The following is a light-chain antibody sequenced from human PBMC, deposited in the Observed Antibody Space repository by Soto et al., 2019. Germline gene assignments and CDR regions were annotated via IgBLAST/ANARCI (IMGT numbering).Light chain of an antibody. V-gene: IGKV3-20*01. CDR1: ESVASSY. J-gene: IGKJ1*01. Sequence: EIVLTQSPGTLSLSPGERATLSCRASESVASSYLAWYQQKPGHAPRLLIYGASSMATGIPDRFSGRGSGTDFTLTISRLEPEDFAVYYCQQYGSSPWAFGPGTKVEIK. CDR2: GAS. CDR3: QQYGSSPWA.